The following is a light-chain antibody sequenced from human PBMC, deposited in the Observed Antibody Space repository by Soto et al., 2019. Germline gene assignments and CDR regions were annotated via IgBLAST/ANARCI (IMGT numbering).Light chain of an antibody. CDR3: QPYISYSLHT. Sequence: DIQMTQSPSTLSASVGDRITITCRASQRVSRRLAWYQQKPGKAPKLLIYDASSLESGVPSRFSGRGSGTEVTLTISSLQPDYCATYYCQPYISYSLHTFGQGTKLEIK. CDR1: QRVSRR. J-gene: IGKJ2*01. CDR2: DAS. V-gene: IGKV1-5*01.